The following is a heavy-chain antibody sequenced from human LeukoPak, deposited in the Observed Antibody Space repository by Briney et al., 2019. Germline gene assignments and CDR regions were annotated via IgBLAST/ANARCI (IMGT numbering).Heavy chain of an antibody. CDR1: GFTFSGFW. CDR3: ARSSYSSSSSV. CDR2: INSDGNEG. Sequence: GGSLILSCAVSGFTFSGFWMSWSRQAPGKGLEWVASINSDGNEGYYADVVQGRFTISRDNAKNSLYLQINSLRAEDTAVYYCARSSYSSSSSVWGQGTMVTVSS. V-gene: IGHV3-7*03. J-gene: IGHJ3*01. D-gene: IGHD6-6*01.